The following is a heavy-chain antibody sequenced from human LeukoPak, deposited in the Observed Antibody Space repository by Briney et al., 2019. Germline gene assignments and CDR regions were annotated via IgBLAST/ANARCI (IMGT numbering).Heavy chain of an antibody. CDR1: GFTFSNYG. CDR2: TDTSGRYV. D-gene: IGHD3-10*01. V-gene: IGHV3-21*01. CDR3: ARDRDGSYLFDY. Sequence: GESLKISCAASGFTFSNYGMNWVRQAPGKGLEWVSFTDTSGRYVYYGDSVKGRFTISRDNAKNSLYLQMNSLRAEDTAVYYCARDRDGSYLFDYWGQGTLVTVSS. J-gene: IGHJ4*02.